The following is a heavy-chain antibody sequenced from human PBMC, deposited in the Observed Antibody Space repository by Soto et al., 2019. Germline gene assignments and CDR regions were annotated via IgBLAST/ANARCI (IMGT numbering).Heavy chain of an antibody. D-gene: IGHD3-10*01. CDR1: GYTFASYG. CDR3: ARDYITMVRGVTVHFDY. J-gene: IGHJ4*02. Sequence: GASVKVSCKASGYTFASYGWSWVRQAPGQGLEWMGWINAGNGNTKYAQKFQGRVTITRDTSASTAYMELSSLRSEDTAVYYCARDYITMVRGVTVHFDYWGQGTLLTVSS. V-gene: IGHV1-3*01. CDR2: INAGNGNT.